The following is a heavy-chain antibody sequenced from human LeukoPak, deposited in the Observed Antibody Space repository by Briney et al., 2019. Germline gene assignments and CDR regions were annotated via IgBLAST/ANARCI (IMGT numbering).Heavy chain of an antibody. J-gene: IGHJ5*02. CDR3: ARLTLHSGWYSQVDWFDP. Sequence: PSETLSLTCSVSGGSISSGNYYWGWIRQPPGKGLEWIGNIHYSGSTYYNPSLKSRVTISADTSKNQFSLKLTSVTATDTAVYYCARLTLHSGWYSQVDWFDPWGQGTLVTVSS. CDR2: IHYSGST. CDR1: GGSISSGNYY. V-gene: IGHV4-39*01. D-gene: IGHD6-19*01.